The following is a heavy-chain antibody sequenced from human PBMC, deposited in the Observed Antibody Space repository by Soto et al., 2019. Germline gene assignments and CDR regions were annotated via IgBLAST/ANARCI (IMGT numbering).Heavy chain of an antibody. CDR1: GGSVSTKTYY. Sequence: PSETLSLTCPVSGGSVSTKTYYWSWIRQPPGKRLEWIGYVYYSGPTNYNPSLKSRVTISVDLSKNQFSLRLSSVTTADTTLYYCARTTAVPNTLRSRYFFDYWGQGTLVTVSS. J-gene: IGHJ4*02. CDR3: ARTTAVPNTLRSRYFFDY. CDR2: VYYSGPT. D-gene: IGHD4-17*01. V-gene: IGHV4-61*01.